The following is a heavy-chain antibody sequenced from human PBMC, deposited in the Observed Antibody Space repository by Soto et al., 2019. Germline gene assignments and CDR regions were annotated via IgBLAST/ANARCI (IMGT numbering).Heavy chain of an antibody. V-gene: IGHV4-31*03. CDR1: GGSISSGGYY. Sequence: QVQLQESGPGLVKPSQTLSLTCTVSGGSISSGGYYWSWIRQHPGKGLEWVGYIYYSGSTYYNPSLKSRVTISVDTSKNQFSLKLSSVTAADTAVYYCASFPSLGYGYVREPYYGMDVWGQGTTVTVSS. D-gene: IGHD5-18*01. J-gene: IGHJ6*02. CDR3: ASFPSLGYGYVREPYYGMDV. CDR2: IYYSGST.